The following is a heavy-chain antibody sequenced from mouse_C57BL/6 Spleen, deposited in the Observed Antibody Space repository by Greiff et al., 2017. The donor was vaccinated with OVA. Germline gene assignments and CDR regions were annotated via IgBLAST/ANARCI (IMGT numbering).Heavy chain of an antibody. D-gene: IGHD1-1*01. Sequence: QVQLKQSGAELARPGASVKLSCKASGYTFTSYGISWVKQRTGQGLEWIGEIYPRSGNTYYNEKFKGKATLSADKASSTAYMELRSLTSEDSAVYFCARGDYCSSYSFDYWGQGTTLTVSS. V-gene: IGHV1-81*01. CDR1: GYTFTSYG. J-gene: IGHJ2*01. CDR3: ARGDYCSSYSFDY. CDR2: IYPRSGNT.